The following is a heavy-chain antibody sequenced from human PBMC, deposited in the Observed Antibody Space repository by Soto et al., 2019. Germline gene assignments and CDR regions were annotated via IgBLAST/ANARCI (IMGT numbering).Heavy chain of an antibody. CDR1: GFTFSNAW. CDR2: IKSKTDGGTT. CDR3: AREERYSYGTYYGMDV. V-gene: IGHV3-15*07. D-gene: IGHD5-18*01. Sequence: PGGSLRLSCAASGFTFSNAWMNWVRQAPGKGLEWVGRIKSKTDGGTTDYAAPVKGRFTISRDDSKNTLYLQMNSLKTEDTAVYYCAREERYSYGTYYGMDVWGQGTTVTVSS. J-gene: IGHJ6*02.